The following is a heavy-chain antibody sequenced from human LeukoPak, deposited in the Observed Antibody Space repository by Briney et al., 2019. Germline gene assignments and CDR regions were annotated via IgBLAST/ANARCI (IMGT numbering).Heavy chain of an antibody. CDR2: INPSGGST. V-gene: IGHV1-46*01. CDR1: GYTFTSYY. Sequence: VASVKVSCKASGYTFTSYYMHWVRQAPGQGLEWMGIINPSGGSTSYAQKFQGRVTMTRDTSTSTAYMELSSLRSEDTAVYYCARDRYCSGGSCQNKNHPFDYWGQGTLVTVSS. CDR3: ARDRYCSGGSCQNKNHPFDY. D-gene: IGHD2-15*01. J-gene: IGHJ4*02.